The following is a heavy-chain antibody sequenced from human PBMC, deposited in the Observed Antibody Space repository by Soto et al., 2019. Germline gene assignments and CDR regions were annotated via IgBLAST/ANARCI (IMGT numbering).Heavy chain of an antibody. V-gene: IGHV4-4*07. CDR3: ARASVGPPGGGSWIMPFDY. D-gene: IGHD2-15*01. J-gene: IGHJ4*02. Sequence: SETLSLTCTVSGGSISNYYWSWIRQPAGKGLEWIGRIYTGGSTNYNPSLKSRVTMSTDTSKNQFSLRLTSVTAADTAVYYCARASVGPPGGGSWIMPFDYWGQGALVTVSS. CDR2: IYTGGST. CDR1: GGSISNYY.